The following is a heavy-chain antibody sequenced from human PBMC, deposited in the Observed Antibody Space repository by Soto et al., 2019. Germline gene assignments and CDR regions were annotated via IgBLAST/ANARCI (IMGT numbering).Heavy chain of an antibody. V-gene: IGHV1-8*01. CDR2: MNPNSGNT. CDR1: GYTFTSYD. CDR3: ATRIAARPNY. Sequence: GASVKVSCKASGYTFTSYDINWVRQATGQGLEWMGWMNPNSGNTGYAQKSQGRVTMTRNTSISTAYMELSSLRSEDTAVYYCATRIAARPNYWGQGTLVTVSS. D-gene: IGHD6-6*01. J-gene: IGHJ4*02.